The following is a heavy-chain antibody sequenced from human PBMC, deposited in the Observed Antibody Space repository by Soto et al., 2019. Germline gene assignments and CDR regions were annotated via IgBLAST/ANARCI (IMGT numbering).Heavy chain of an antibody. Sequence: QVQLVESGGGVVQPGRSLRLSCAASGFTFSSYAMHWVRQAPGKGLEWVAVISYDGSNKYYADSVKGRFTISRDNSKNTLYLQMNSLRAGDTAVYYCARDGIAVAGTSYGMDVWGQGTTVTVSS. V-gene: IGHV3-30-3*01. CDR2: ISYDGSNK. D-gene: IGHD6-19*01. J-gene: IGHJ6*02. CDR3: ARDGIAVAGTSYGMDV. CDR1: GFTFSSYA.